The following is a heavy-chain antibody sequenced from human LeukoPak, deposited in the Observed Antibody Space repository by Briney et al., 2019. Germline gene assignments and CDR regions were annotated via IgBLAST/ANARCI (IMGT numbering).Heavy chain of an antibody. CDR3: ARGNYYGQDY. D-gene: IGHD3-10*01. Sequence: GGSLRLSCGASGFTFSSYWMHWVRQAPGKGLVWTSRINSDGSTTSYADSVKGRFTISRDNAKNTLYLQMNSLRAEDTAVYYCARGNYYGQDYWGQGTLVTASS. CDR2: INSDGSTT. CDR1: GFTFSSYW. V-gene: IGHV3-74*01. J-gene: IGHJ4*02.